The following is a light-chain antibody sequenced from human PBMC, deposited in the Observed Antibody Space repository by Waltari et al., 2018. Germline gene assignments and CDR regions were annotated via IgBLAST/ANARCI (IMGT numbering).Light chain of an antibody. CDR3: QQSYSTPIT. V-gene: IGKV1-39*01. CDR2: AAS. Sequence: DRVTITCRASQSISSYLNWYQQKPGKAPKLLIYAASSLQSGVPSRFSGSGSGTDFTLTISSLQPEDFATYYCQQSYSTPITFGPGTKVDIK. J-gene: IGKJ3*01. CDR1: QSISSY.